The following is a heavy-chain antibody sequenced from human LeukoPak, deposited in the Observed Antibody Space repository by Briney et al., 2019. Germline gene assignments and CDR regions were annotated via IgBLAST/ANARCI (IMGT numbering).Heavy chain of an antibody. CDR1: GYTFTIYD. Sequence: VASVKVSCKASGYTFTIYDINWVRQATGQGLEWMGWMNPNSGNTGYAQKFQGRVTITRNTSISTAYMELSSLRSEDTAVYYCARRVNGEPLSYYYMDVWGKGTTVTVSS. CDR3: ARRVNGEPLSYYYMDV. CDR2: MNPNSGNT. D-gene: IGHD4-17*01. J-gene: IGHJ6*03. V-gene: IGHV1-8*03.